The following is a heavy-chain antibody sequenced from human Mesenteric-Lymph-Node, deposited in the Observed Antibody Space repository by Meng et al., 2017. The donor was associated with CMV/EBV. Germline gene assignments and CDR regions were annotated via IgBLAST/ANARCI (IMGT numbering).Heavy chain of an antibody. D-gene: IGHD6-19*01. J-gene: IGHJ6*02. CDR2: IYYSGST. Sequence: GSLRLSCTVSGDSVNSGTYYWTWIRQPPGKELEYIGYIYYSGSTIYNPSLKSRVTMSLDTSKNQYSLKLSSVIAADTAVYYCARADYSSGWSDYYYGMDVWGQGTTVTVSS. V-gene: IGHV4-61*01. CDR3: ARADYSSGWSDYYYGMDV. CDR1: GDSVNSGTYY.